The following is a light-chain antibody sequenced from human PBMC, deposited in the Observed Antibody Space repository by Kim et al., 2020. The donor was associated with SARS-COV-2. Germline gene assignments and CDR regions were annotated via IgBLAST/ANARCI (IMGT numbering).Light chain of an antibody. Sequence: DIQMTQSSSTLSASVGDRVSITCLASQSVSGWLAWYQQKPGRAPKVLIYDAFTLESGVPSRFSGSGSGTEFTLTISSLQPDDFATYYSKQYDNYPWTFGQGTKVDIK. CDR3: KQYDNYPWT. V-gene: IGKV1-5*01. CDR1: QSVSGW. J-gene: IGKJ1*01. CDR2: DAF.